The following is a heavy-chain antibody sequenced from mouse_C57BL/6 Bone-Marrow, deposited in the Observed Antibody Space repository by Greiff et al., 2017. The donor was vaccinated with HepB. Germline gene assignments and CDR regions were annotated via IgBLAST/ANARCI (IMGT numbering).Heavy chain of an antibody. CDR3: ARDYGSSHFDY. CDR2: ISDGGSYT. V-gene: IGHV5-4*01. D-gene: IGHD1-1*01. CDR1: GFTFSSYA. Sequence: EVQGVESGGGLVKPGGSLKLSCAASGFTFSSYAMSWVRQTPEKRLEWVATISDGGSYTYYPDNVKGRFTISRDNAKNNLYLQMSHLKSEDTAMYYCARDYGSSHFDYWGQGTTLTVSS. J-gene: IGHJ2*01.